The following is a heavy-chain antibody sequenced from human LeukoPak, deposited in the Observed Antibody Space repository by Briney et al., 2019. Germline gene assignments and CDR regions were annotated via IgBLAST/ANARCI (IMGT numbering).Heavy chain of an antibody. J-gene: IGHJ4*02. D-gene: IGHD3-22*01. CDR2: IYYSGST. Sequence: SETLSLTCTVSGGSISRYYWSWIRQPPGKGLEWIGYIYYSGSTNYNPSLKSRVTISVDTSKNQFSLKLSSVTAADTAVYYCARHDSRDYYLGCWGQGTLVTVSS. CDR3: ARHDSRDYYLGC. V-gene: IGHV4-59*08. CDR1: GGSISRYY.